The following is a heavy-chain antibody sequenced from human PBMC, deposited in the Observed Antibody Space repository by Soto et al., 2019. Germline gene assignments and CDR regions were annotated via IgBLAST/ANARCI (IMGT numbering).Heavy chain of an antibody. CDR3: ARLHYYVLCWIGYFDY. V-gene: IGHV3-48*02. CDR2: ISSSSSTI. D-gene: IGHD3-10*02. J-gene: IGHJ4*02. CDR1: GFTFSSYS. Sequence: EVQLVESGGGLVQPGGSLRLSCAASGFTFSSYSMNWVRQAPGKGLEWVSYISSSSSTIYYADSVKGRFTISRDNAKNSLYLQMNSLRDEDTAVYYCARLHYYVLCWIGYFDYWGQGTLVTVSS.